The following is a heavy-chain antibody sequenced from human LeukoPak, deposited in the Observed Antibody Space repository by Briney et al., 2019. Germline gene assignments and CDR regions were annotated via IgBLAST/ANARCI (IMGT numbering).Heavy chain of an antibody. CDR1: GYSINSGYY. Sequence: PSETLSLTCTVSGYSINSGYYWGWIRQPPGKGLEWIGSIYYNGNTYYNPSLKSRVTISVDTSKNQFPLKLSSVTAADTAVYYCARHAGGIAAAGTRPFDYWGQGTLVTVSS. CDR2: IYYNGNT. J-gene: IGHJ4*02. D-gene: IGHD6-13*01. CDR3: ARHAGGIAAAGTRPFDY. V-gene: IGHV4-38-2*02.